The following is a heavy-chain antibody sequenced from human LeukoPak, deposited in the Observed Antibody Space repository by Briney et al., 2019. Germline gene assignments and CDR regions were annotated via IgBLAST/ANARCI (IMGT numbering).Heavy chain of an antibody. V-gene: IGHV5-51*01. D-gene: IGHD3-16*01. CDR1: GYRFTSYW. CDR2: ISPANSET. J-gene: IGHJ5*02. Sequence: GESLKISCKGSGYRFTSYWIAWVRQKPGKGLELMGIISPANSETLYSPSFQGQVTMSADSSTAYLQWSSLKASDTAIYYCVRRGGNWLDPWGQGTLVTVSS. CDR3: VRRGGNWLDP.